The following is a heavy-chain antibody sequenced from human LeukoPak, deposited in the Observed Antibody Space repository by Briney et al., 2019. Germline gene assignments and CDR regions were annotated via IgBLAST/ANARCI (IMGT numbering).Heavy chain of an antibody. CDR3: AKWLWGLYYFDY. D-gene: IGHD5-18*01. CDR1: GYTFTSYD. V-gene: IGHV1-8*01. J-gene: IGHJ4*02. Sequence: ASVKVSCKASGYTFTSYDINWVRQATGQGLEWMGWMNPNSGNTGYAQKFQGRVTMTRNTSISTAYMELSSLRSEDTAVYYCAKWLWGLYYFDYWGQGTLVTVSS. CDR2: MNPNSGNT.